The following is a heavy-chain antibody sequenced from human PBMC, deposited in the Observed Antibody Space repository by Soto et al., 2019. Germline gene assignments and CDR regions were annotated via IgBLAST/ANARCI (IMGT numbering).Heavy chain of an antibody. CDR3: TTDLYCSSTSCSGYYYYYGMDV. J-gene: IGHJ6*02. Sequence: GGSLRLSCAASGFTFSNAWMNWVRQAPGKGLEWVGRIKSKTDGGTTDYAAPVKGRFTISREDSKNTLYLQMNSLKTEDTAVYYCTTDLYCSSTSCSGYYYYYGMDVWGQGTTVTVSS. D-gene: IGHD2-2*01. CDR1: GFTFSNAW. CDR2: IKSKTDGGTT. V-gene: IGHV3-15*07.